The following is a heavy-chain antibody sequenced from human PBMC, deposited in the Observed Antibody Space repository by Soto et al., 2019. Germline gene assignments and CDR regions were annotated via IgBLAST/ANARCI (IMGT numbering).Heavy chain of an antibody. D-gene: IGHD5-18*01. V-gene: IGHV1-69*12. CDR2: IIPIFGTA. J-gene: IGHJ4*02. CDR1: GGTFNNYA. CDR3: ARDLMERGYSYGDY. Sequence: QVQLVQSGAEVKKPGSSVKVSCKASGGTFNNYAISWVRQAPGQGLEWMGGIIPIFGTATYAQKFQGRVTITADESTSTAYMEVNGLRSEDTAVYYCARDLMERGYSYGDYWGQGTLVTVSS.